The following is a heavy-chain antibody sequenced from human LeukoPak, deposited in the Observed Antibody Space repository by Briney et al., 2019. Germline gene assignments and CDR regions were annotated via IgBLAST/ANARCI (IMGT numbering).Heavy chain of an antibody. CDR3: GRGKSPAAVDD. J-gene: IGHJ4*02. CDR1: GFTFSSYE. V-gene: IGHV3-74*01. Sequence: GGSLRLSCAASGFTFSSYEMNWVRQAPGKGLVWVSHINGDGSNVNYADSVKGRFTISRDNAKNTLYLQMNSLRVEDTALYYCGRGKSPAAVDDWGQGTLVTVSS. D-gene: IGHD2-2*01. CDR2: INGDGSNV.